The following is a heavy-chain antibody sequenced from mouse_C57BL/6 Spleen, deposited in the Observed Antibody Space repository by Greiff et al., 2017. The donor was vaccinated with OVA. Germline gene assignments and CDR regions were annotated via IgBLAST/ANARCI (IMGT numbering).Heavy chain of an antibody. Sequence: VQLQQSGAELVRPGASVTLSCKASGYTFTDYEMHWVKQTPVHGLEWIGAIDPETGGTAYNQKFKGKAILTADKSSSTAYMELRSLTSEDSAVYYCTRLGARRWGFAYWGQGTLVTVSA. CDR1: GYTFTDYE. CDR3: TRLGARRWGFAY. V-gene: IGHV1-15*01. CDR2: IDPETGGT. J-gene: IGHJ3*01. D-gene: IGHD3-1*01.